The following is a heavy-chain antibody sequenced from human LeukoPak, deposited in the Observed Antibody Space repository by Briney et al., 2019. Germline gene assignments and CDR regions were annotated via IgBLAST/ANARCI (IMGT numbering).Heavy chain of an antibody. CDR3: AKVPIVVVLASNFDY. D-gene: IGHD2-15*01. V-gene: IGHV3-7*03. CDR2: IKQDGSEK. J-gene: IGHJ4*02. CDR1: GFTFSSYW. Sequence: GGSLRLSCAASGFTFSSYWMSWVRQAPGKGLEWVANIKQDGSEKYYVDSVKGRFTISRDNSKNTLYLQMNSLRAEDTAVYYCAKVPIVVVLASNFDYWGQGTLVTVSS.